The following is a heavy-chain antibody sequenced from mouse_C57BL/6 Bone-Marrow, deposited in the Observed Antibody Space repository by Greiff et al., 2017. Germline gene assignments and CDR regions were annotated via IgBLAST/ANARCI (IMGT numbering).Heavy chain of an antibody. D-gene: IGHD1-1*01. CDR2: IDPENGDT. CDR1: GFNIKDDY. Sequence: VQLQQSGAELVRPGASVTLSCTASGFNIKDDYMHWVKQRPEQGLEWIGWIDPENGDTEYASKFQGKATITADTSSTTAYLQLSSLTSEDTAVCYSTSDGSSYEAIDYWGQGTSVTVSS. V-gene: IGHV14-4*01. CDR3: TSDGSSYEAIDY. J-gene: IGHJ4*01.